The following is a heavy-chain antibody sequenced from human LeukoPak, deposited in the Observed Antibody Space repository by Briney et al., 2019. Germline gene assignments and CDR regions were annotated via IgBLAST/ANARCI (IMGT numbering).Heavy chain of an antibody. V-gene: IGHV4-31*03. Sequence: PSETLSLTCTVSGGSISSGGYYWSWIRQHPGKGLEWIGYIYYSGSTYYNPSLKSRVTISVDTSKNQFSLKLSSVTAADTAVYYCARPSIMITFGGVIPSAFDIWGQGTMVTVSS. CDR3: ARPSIMITFGGVIPSAFDI. CDR1: GGSISSGGYY. D-gene: IGHD3-16*02. J-gene: IGHJ3*02. CDR2: IYYSGST.